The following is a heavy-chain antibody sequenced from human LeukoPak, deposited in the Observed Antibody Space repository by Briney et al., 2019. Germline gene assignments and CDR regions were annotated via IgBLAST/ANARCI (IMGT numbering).Heavy chain of an antibody. J-gene: IGHJ6*02. D-gene: IGHD3-10*01. Sequence: QSGGSLRLSCAASGFTFCSYGMHWVRQAPGKGLEWVAVIWYDGSNKYYADSVKGRFTISRDNSKNTLYLQMNSLRAEDTAVYYCARERRWFGELLPHEYYYYYGMDVWGQGTTVTVSS. CDR1: GFTFCSYG. V-gene: IGHV3-33*01. CDR3: ARERRWFGELLPHEYYYYYGMDV. CDR2: IWYDGSNK.